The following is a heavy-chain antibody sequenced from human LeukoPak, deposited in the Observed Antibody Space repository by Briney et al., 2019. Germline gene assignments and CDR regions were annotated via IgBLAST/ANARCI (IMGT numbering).Heavy chain of an antibody. CDR2: IYPGDSDP. V-gene: IGHV5-51*01. D-gene: IGHD5-18*01. Sequence: GESLKISCKGSGYNFTSYWIGWVRQMPGKGLEWMGSIYPGDSDPRYSPSFQGQVIISADKSISTAYLQWSSLKASDTAMYFCVRLRYTYGYGDYWGQGTLVTVSS. CDR1: GYNFTSYW. CDR3: VRLRYTYGYGDY. J-gene: IGHJ4*02.